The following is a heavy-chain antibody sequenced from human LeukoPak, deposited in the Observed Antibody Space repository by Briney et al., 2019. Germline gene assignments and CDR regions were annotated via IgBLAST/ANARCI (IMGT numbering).Heavy chain of an antibody. D-gene: IGHD6-13*01. V-gene: IGHV4-59*12. Sequence: SETLSLTCAVYGGSFSGYYWSWIRQPPGKGLEWIGYIYYSGSTNYNPSLKSRVTISVDKSKNQFSLKLSSVTAADTAVYYCARLSIAAAGSNWFDPWGQGTLVTVSS. CDR3: ARLSIAAAGSNWFDP. J-gene: IGHJ5*02. CDR1: GGSFSGYY. CDR2: IYYSGST.